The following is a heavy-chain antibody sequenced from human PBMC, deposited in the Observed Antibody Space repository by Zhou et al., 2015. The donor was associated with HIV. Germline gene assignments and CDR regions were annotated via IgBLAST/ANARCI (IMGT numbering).Heavy chain of an antibody. D-gene: IGHD2-15*01. Sequence: EGQLLESGGRLGTAGGGPVRLSCAASGFSFSTYDMGWVRQPPGKGLEWVAGISSGGDRTQFADSVKGRLTISRDNSKNTLFLHLNSLRAEDTAVYYCTSVVPSATLYYTSSFYWGRGTWSPSPQ. J-gene: IGHJ4*02. CDR2: ISSGGDRT. CDR1: GFSFSTYD. CDR3: TSVVPSATLYYTSSFY. V-gene: IGHV3-23*01.